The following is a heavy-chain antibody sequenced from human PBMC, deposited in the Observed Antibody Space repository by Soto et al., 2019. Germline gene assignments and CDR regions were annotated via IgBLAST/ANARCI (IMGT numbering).Heavy chain of an antibody. J-gene: IGHJ6*02. V-gene: IGHV1-18*01. CDR3: ARDGFSARSGRYSYSYTPPRYSAPDV. D-gene: IGHD5-18*01. CDR2: ISPYNHDT. CDR1: GYTFINYG. Sequence: QVQLVQSGTEVKKPGASVKVSCKTSGYTFINYGISWVRQAPGQGPEWMGRISPYNHDTKYSQKFQGRVSMTTDTYTTTADMEMSTLGSDATAIDYCARDGFSARSGRYSYSYTPPRYSAPDVWGQGTTVTVSS.